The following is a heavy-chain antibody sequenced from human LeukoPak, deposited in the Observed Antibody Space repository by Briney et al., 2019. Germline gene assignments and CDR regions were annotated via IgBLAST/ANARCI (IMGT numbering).Heavy chain of an antibody. Sequence: AGGSLRLSCAASGFTFSNAWMSWVRQAPGKGLEWVGRIKSNTDGGTTDYAAPVKGRFTISRGDSKNTVYLQTNSLKTEDTAVYYCTTVAWNQLWSIDYWGQGTLVTVSS. D-gene: IGHD5-18*01. CDR2: IKSNTDGGTT. J-gene: IGHJ4*02. CDR1: GFTFSNAW. V-gene: IGHV3-15*01. CDR3: TTVAWNQLWSIDY.